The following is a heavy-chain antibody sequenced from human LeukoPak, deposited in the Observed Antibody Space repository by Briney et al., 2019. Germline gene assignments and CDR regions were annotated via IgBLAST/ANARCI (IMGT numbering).Heavy chain of an antibody. CDR1: GFTFSNAW. CDR3: TTRRDG. D-gene: IGHD5-24*01. J-gene: IGHJ4*02. V-gene: IGHV3-15*01. CDR2: IKSITDGGTT. Sequence: GGSLRLSCAASGFTFSNAWMSWVRQAPGKGLEWVGRIKSITDGGTTGYAAPVKGRFTISRDDSKNTLYLQMNSLKTEDTAVYYCTTRRDGWGQGTLVTVSS.